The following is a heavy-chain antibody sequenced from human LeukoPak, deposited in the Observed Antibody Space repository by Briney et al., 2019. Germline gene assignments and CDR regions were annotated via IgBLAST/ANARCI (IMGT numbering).Heavy chain of an antibody. CDR2: ISGGGGST. V-gene: IGHV3-23*01. J-gene: IGHJ4*02. CDR3: AKGLKGPIAVAGTSPFDY. D-gene: IGHD6-19*01. Sequence: GGSLRLSCAASGFTFSSYAMSWVRQAPGKGLEWVSAISGGGGSTYYADSVKGRFTISRDNSKNTLYLQMNSLRAEDTAVYYCAKGLKGPIAVAGTSPFDYWGQGTLVTVSS. CDR1: GFTFSSYA.